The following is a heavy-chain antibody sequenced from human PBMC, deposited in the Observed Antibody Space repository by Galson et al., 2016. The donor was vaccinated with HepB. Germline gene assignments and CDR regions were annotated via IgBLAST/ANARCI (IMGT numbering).Heavy chain of an antibody. J-gene: IGHJ4*02. CDR3: ARHPQNNL. Sequence: SLRLSCAASGFRFSSYSMNWVRQAPGKGLEGVSVIYSGGRTYYTDSVKGRFTISRDSSKNTLYLQMNSLRAEDTAVYYCARHPQNNLWGQGTLVTVSS. CDR2: IYSGGRT. V-gene: IGHV3-53*01. CDR1: GFRFSSYS. D-gene: IGHD1/OR15-1a*01.